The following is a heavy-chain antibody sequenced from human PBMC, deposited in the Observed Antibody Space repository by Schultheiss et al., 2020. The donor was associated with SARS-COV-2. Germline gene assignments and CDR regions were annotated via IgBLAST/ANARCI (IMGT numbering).Heavy chain of an antibody. Sequence: GGSLRLSCAASGFTFSSYGMHWVRQAPGKGLEWVAVIWYDGSNKYYADSVKGRFTISRDNSKNTLYLQMNSLKTEDTAVYYCTTVRFLEWLFPYYYYMDVWGKGTTVTVAS. D-gene: IGHD3-3*01. CDR3: TTVRFLEWLFPYYYYMDV. CDR1: GFTFSSYG. V-gene: IGHV3-33*01. J-gene: IGHJ6*03. CDR2: IWYDGSNK.